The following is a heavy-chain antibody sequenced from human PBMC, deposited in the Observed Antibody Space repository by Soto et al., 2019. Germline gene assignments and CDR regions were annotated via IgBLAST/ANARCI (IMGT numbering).Heavy chain of an antibody. CDR2: ISSSGTPI. CDR3: ARSYIAPFWFFDL. J-gene: IGHJ2*01. D-gene: IGHD3-16*01. V-gene: IGHV3-11*01. CDR1: GFTFSDHY. Sequence: PGGSLRLSCAASGFTFSDHYMSWIRQAPGKGLEWVSYISSSGTPIYYADSVKGRFIISRDNAKNSLYLQMNSLRAEDTAVYFCARSYIAPFWFFDLWGRGSLVTVS.